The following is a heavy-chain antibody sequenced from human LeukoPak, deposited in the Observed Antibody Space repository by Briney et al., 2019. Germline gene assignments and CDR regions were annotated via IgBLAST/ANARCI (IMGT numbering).Heavy chain of an antibody. D-gene: IGHD1-26*01. CDR2: ISAYNGNT. V-gene: IGHV1-18*01. Sequence: EASVKVSCKASGYTFTSYGISWVRQAPGQGLEWMGWISAYNGNTNYAQKLQGRVTMTTDTSTSTAYMELRSLRSDDTAVYYCARDSVGIVGAKGGDYWGQGTLVTVSS. CDR3: ARDSVGIVGAKGGDY. CDR1: GYTFTSYG. J-gene: IGHJ4*02.